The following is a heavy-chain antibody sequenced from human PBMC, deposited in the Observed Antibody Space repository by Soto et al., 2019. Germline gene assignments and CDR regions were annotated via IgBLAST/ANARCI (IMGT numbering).Heavy chain of an antibody. CDR3: ASAYAADSSSWYWFDP. D-gene: IGHD6-13*01. CDR1: GGTFSSYA. CDR2: IIPIFGTA. Sequence: QVQLVQSGAEVKKPGSSVKVSCKASGGTFSSYAISWVRQAPGQGLEWMGGIIPIFGTANYAQKFQGRVKITADESTSTADMELSSLRSEDTAVYYCASAYAADSSSWYWFDPWGQGTLVTVSS. V-gene: IGHV1-69*12. J-gene: IGHJ5*02.